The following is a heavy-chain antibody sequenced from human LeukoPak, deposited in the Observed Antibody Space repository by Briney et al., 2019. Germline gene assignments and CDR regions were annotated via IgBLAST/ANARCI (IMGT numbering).Heavy chain of an antibody. CDR2: IIPIFGTA. Sequence: ASVKGSCKASVGTFISYAISWVRQAPGQGLEWMGGIIPIFGTANYAQKFQGRVTITADESTSTAYMELSSLRSEDTAVYYCARRIGYSGYDLNYWFDPWGQGTLVTVSS. CDR3: ARRIGYSGYDLNYWFDP. V-gene: IGHV1-69*13. CDR1: VGTFISYA. D-gene: IGHD5-12*01. J-gene: IGHJ5*02.